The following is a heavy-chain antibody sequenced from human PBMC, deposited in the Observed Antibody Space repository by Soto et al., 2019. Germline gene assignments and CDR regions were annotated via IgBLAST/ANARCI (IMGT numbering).Heavy chain of an antibody. J-gene: IGHJ6*02. V-gene: IGHV3-33*01. Sequence: GGSLRLSCAASGFTFSSYGMHWVRQAPGKGLERVAVIWYDGSNKYYADSVKGRFTISRDNSKNTLYLQMNSLRAEDTAVYYCARAYYGSGMEYGMDVWGQGTTVTVSS. CDR1: GFTFSSYG. D-gene: IGHD3-10*01. CDR2: IWYDGSNK. CDR3: ARAYYGSGMEYGMDV.